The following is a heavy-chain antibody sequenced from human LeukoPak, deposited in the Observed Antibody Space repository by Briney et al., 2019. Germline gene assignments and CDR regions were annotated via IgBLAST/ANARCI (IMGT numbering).Heavy chain of an antibody. Sequence: SETLSLTCTVSGGSISSSSYYWGWIRQPPGKGLEWIGSIYYSGSTYYNPSLKSRVTISVDTSKNQFSLKLSSVTAADTAVYYCARAAYYYGSGSSHWFDPWGQGTLVTVSS. CDR2: IYYSGST. J-gene: IGHJ5*02. CDR1: GGSISSSSYY. CDR3: ARAAYYYGSGSSHWFDP. D-gene: IGHD3-10*01. V-gene: IGHV4-39*01.